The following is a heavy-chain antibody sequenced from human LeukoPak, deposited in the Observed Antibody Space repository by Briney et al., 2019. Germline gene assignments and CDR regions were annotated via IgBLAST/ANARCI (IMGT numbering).Heavy chain of an antibody. J-gene: IGHJ4*02. V-gene: IGHV1-2*02. CDR2: INPNSGGT. Sequence: ASVTVSFKSSGYTFTYYYIHWVRQAPGQGLEWMGWINPNSGGTSYAQKFQDRVTLTRDTSIRTAYMELSRLTSDDTAVYYCARHPNLDYWGQGTLVFVSS. CDR1: GYTFTYYY. CDR3: ARHPNLDY.